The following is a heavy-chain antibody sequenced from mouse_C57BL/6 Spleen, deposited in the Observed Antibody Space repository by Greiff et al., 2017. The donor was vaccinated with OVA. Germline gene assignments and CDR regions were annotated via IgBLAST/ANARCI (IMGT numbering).Heavy chain of an antibody. Sequence: QVQLQQSGAELVKPGASVKLSCKASGYTFTSYWMQWVKQRPGQGLEWIGEIDPSDSYTNYNQKFKGKATLTVDTSSSTAYMQLSSLTSEDSAVYYCARRGRSYAMDHWGQGTSVTVSS. J-gene: IGHJ4*01. CDR1: GYTFTSYW. CDR3: ARRGRSYAMDH. CDR2: IDPSDSYT. V-gene: IGHV1-50*01.